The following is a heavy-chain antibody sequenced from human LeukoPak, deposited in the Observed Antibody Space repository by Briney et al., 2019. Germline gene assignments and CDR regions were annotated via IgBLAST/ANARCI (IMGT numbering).Heavy chain of an antibody. CDR1: GGTFSSYA. CDR3: ATSTKGDYFDY. V-gene: IGHV1-69*13. CDR2: IIPIFGTA. Sequence: ASVKVSCKASGGTFSSYAIRWVRQAPGQGLEWMGGIIPIFGTANYAQKFQGRVTITADESTSTAYMELSSLRSEDTAVYYCATSTKGDYFDYWGQGTLVTVSS. D-gene: IGHD1/OR15-1a*01. J-gene: IGHJ4*02.